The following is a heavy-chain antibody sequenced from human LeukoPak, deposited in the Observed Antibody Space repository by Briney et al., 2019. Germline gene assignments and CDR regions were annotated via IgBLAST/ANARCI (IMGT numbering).Heavy chain of an antibody. Sequence: ASVKASCKASGYTFTSYGISWVRQAPGQGLEWMGWISAYNGNTNYAQKLQGRVTMTTDTSTSTAYMELRSLRSDDTAVYYCARDPLRYYDYVWGSYYPYYFDYWGQGTLVTVSS. V-gene: IGHV1-18*01. CDR3: ARDPLRYYDYVWGSYYPYYFDY. D-gene: IGHD3-16*01. J-gene: IGHJ4*02. CDR1: GYTFTSYG. CDR2: ISAYNGNT.